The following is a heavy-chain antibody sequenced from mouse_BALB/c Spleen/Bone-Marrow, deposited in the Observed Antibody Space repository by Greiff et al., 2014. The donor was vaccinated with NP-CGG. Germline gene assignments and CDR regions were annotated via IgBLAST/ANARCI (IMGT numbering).Heavy chain of an antibody. Sequence: VHLVESGAELVRPGSSVKISCKASGYAFSSYWINWVKQRPGQGLEWIGQIYPGDGDTNYNGKFKGKATLTADKSSSTAYMQLSSLTSEDSAVYFCARGVPMDYWGQGTSVTVSS. V-gene: IGHV1-80*01. CDR2: IYPGDGDT. J-gene: IGHJ4*01. CDR3: ARGVPMDY. CDR1: GYAFSSYW.